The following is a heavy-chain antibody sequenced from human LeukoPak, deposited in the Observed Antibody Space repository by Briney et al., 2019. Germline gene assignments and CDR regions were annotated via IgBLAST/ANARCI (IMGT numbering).Heavy chain of an antibody. CDR2: IYSGGST. Sequence: GGSLRLSCAASGFTVSSNYMSWVRQAPGKGLEWVSVIYSGGSTYYADSVKGRFTISRDNSKNTLYLQMNSLRAEDTAVYYCAHTLRAAVVTYFDYWGQGTLVTVSS. D-gene: IGHD6-25*01. CDR1: GFTVSSNY. CDR3: AHTLRAAVVTYFDY. J-gene: IGHJ4*02. V-gene: IGHV3-53*01.